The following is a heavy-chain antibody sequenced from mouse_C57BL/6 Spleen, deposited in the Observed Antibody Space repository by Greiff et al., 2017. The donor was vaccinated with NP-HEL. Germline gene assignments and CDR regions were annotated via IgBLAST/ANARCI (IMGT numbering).Heavy chain of an antibody. CDR1: GFTFSDYG. D-gene: IGHD2-5*01. CDR3: ASSYYSNYGFGY. CDR2: ISNLAYSI. V-gene: IGHV5-15*01. Sequence: EVKLLESGGGLVQPGGSLKLSCAASGFTFSDYGMAWVRQAPRKGLEWVAFISNLAYSIYYADTVTGRFTISRENAKNTLYLQMGSLGSDDTAMYYCASSYYSNYGFGYWGQGTLVTVSA. J-gene: IGHJ3*01.